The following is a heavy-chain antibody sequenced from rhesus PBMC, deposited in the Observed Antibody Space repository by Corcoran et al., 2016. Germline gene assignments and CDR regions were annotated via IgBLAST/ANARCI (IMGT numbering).Heavy chain of an antibody. CDR3: ANSDSGDY. D-gene: IGHD2-33*01. Sequence: EVQLVESGGGLVQPGGSLRLSCAASGFIFSSYCMSWVRQAPGKGLEWVSYFSSGGSIYYSDSVKGRFTISRDNAKNTLYLQMSSLRVEDTAVYYYANSDSGDYWGQGVLVTVSS. CDR2: FSSGGSI. V-gene: IGHV3S44*01. J-gene: IGHJ4*01. CDR1: GFIFSSYC.